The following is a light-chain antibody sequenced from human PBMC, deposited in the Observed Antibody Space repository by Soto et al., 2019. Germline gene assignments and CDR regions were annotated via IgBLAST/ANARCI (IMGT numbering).Light chain of an antibody. Sequence: MSQSPFSLSASVGDRVTITCQASQDINNYLSWYQQRPGKAPKLLIYGASNLETGVPSRFAGSGSGTHFTLTFSSLQPSDNATYYCQQYGYFSLTFGGVTRVEIK. CDR1: QDINNY. CDR3: QQYGYFSLT. CDR2: GAS. J-gene: IGKJ4*01. V-gene: IGKV1-33*01.